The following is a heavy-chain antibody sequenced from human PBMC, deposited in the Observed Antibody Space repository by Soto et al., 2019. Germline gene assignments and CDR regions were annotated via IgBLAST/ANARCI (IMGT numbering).Heavy chain of an antibody. CDR2: IYYSGSX. CDR1: GGSISSYY. J-gene: IGHJ4*02. D-gene: IGHD2-15*01. V-gene: IGHV4-59*01. Sequence: SETLSLTCTVSGGSISSYYWSWIRQPPGKGLEWIGYIYYSGSXXXXXXXXXRVTISVDTSKNQFSLKLSSVTAADTAVYYCARQPPLGYCSGGSCPTTYYFDYWGQGTLVTVSS. CDR3: ARQPPLGYCSGGSCPTTYYFDY.